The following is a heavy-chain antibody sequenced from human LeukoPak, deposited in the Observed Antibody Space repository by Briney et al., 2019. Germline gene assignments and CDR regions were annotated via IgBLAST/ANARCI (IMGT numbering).Heavy chain of an antibody. CDR3: ARLDTSGSDDY. J-gene: IGHJ4*02. CDR2: IYYSGST. Sequence: SETLSLTCTVSGGSMRGSSYSWDWIRQPPGKGLEWIGQIYYSGSTQYSPSLKSRVTISIDTFKSQFSLKLISVTAADTAVYYCARLDTSGSDDYWGQGNLVTVSS. CDR1: GGSMRGSSYS. V-gene: IGHV4-39*01. D-gene: IGHD3-22*01.